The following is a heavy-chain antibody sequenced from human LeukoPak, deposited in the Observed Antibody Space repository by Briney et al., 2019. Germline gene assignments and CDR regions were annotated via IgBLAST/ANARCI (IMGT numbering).Heavy chain of an antibody. CDR3: AELGITMIGGV. V-gene: IGHV3-30*02. J-gene: IGHJ6*04. Sequence: GGSLRLSCAASGFMFSDSYMSWVRQAPGKGLEWVAFIRYDGGNKYFADSVKGRFTISRDNAKNSLYLQMNSLRAEDTAVYYCAELGITMIGGVWGKGTTVTISS. D-gene: IGHD3-10*02. CDR2: IRYDGGNK. CDR1: GFMFSDSY.